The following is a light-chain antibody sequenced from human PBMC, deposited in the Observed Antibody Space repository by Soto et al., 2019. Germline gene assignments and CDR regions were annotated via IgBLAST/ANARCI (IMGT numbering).Light chain of an antibody. CDR1: QSISSY. V-gene: IGKV1-39*01. CDR3: QQSYSTPYT. J-gene: IGKJ2*01. CDR2: TAS. Sequence: DTQMTQSPSSLSASVGDRVTITCRASQSISSYLNWYQQKPGKAPNLLIYTASSLQSGVPSRFRGGGSGTDFTLTISSLQPEDFATYYCQQSYSTPYTFGQGTKLEIK.